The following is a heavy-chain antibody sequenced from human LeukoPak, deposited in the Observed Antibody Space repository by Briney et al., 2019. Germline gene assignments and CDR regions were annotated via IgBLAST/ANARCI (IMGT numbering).Heavy chain of an antibody. Sequence: GSSEKVSCKASGGTFSSYAISWVRQAPGQGLEWMGGIIPIFGTANYAQKFQGRVTITADKSTSTAYMELSSLRSEDTAVYYCARAVTMVRGVIMDYYYGMDVWGKGTTVTVSS. CDR1: GGTFSSYA. CDR3: ARAVTMVRGVIMDYYYGMDV. D-gene: IGHD3-10*01. V-gene: IGHV1-69*06. J-gene: IGHJ6*04. CDR2: IIPIFGTA.